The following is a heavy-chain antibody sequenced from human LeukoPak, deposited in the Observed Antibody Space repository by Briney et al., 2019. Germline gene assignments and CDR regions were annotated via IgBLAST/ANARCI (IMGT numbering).Heavy chain of an antibody. V-gene: IGHV3-30*04. CDR3: ARDGQWQTQEGFDY. J-gene: IGHJ4*02. CDR1: GFTFSSYA. Sequence: GRSLRLSCAASGFTFSSYAMHWVRQAPGKGLEWVAVISYDGSNKYYADSVKGRFTISRDNSKNTLYLQMNSLRAEDTAVYYCARDGQWQTQEGFDYWGKGTLVTVSS. D-gene: IGHD6-19*01. CDR2: ISYDGSNK.